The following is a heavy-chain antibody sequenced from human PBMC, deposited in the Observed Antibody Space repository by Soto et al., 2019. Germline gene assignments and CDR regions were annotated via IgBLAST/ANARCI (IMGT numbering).Heavy chain of an antibody. D-gene: IGHD6-13*01. Sequence: PGGSLRLSCAASGFTFSSYAMSWVRQAPGKGLEWVSAISGSGGSTYYADSVKGRFTISRDNSKNTLYLQMNSLRAEDTAVYYCARDLGLGIAAAGIRVYGMDVWGQGTTVTVSS. CDR1: GFTFSSYA. CDR2: ISGSGGST. V-gene: IGHV3-23*01. J-gene: IGHJ6*02. CDR3: ARDLGLGIAAAGIRVYGMDV.